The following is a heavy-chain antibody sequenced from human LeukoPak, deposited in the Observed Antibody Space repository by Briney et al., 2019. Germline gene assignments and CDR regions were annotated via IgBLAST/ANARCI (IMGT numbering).Heavy chain of an antibody. D-gene: IGHD4-23*01. J-gene: IGHJ2*01. CDR3: ARGEVYGANYWYFDL. Sequence: ASETLSLTCTVSGGSISSYYWSWIRQPPGKGLEWIGYIYYSGSTTYNPSLKSRVTISVDTSKNQFSLKLSSVTAANTAVYYCARGEVYGANYWYFDLWGRGTLVTVSS. V-gene: IGHV4-59*01. CDR2: IYYSGST. CDR1: GGSISSYY.